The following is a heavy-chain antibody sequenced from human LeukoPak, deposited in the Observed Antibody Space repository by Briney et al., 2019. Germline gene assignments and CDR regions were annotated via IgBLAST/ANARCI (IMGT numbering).Heavy chain of an antibody. D-gene: IGHD5-24*01. CDR1: GYRFTSYW. V-gene: IGHV5-51*01. CDR3: ARHEEVASITAFDI. Sequence: KNGESLKISCKGSGYRFTSYWIGWVRQMPGKGLEWMGIIYPGDSDTIYSPSFQGQVTISADKSTSTANLQWSSLKASDTAMYYCARHEEVASITAFDIWGPGTMVIVSS. CDR2: IYPGDSDT. J-gene: IGHJ3*02.